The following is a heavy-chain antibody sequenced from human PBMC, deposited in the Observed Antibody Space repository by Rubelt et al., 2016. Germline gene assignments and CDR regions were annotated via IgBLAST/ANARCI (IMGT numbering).Heavy chain of an antibody. CDR1: GGTFSSSA. CDR2: IIPILGIA. D-gene: IGHD1-1*01. V-gene: IGHV1-69*09. J-gene: IGHJ4*02. Sequence: QVQLVQSGSELRKPGASVKVSCKASGGTFSSSAISWVRQAPGQGLEWMGRIIPILGIANYAQKFQGRVTITADKSTSTAYMELRSLRSEDTAVYYCARALEGDFDYWGQGTLVTVSS. CDR3: ARALEGDFDY.